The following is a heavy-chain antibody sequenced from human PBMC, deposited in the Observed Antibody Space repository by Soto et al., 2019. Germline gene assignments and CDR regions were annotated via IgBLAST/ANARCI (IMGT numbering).Heavy chain of an antibody. CDR1: GFILSSFA. Sequence: PGGSLRLSCATSGFILSSFAVAWVRLSPGRGLEWVSSISGDGRASSYADSVRGRFAVSRDNANNRLFLQMNDLRPDDTAVYYCPPPGGTAPYFDNWGPGTVVTVS. CDR2: ISGDGRAS. D-gene: IGHD3-16*01. CDR3: PPPGGTAPYFDN. J-gene: IGHJ4*02. V-gene: IGHV3-23*01.